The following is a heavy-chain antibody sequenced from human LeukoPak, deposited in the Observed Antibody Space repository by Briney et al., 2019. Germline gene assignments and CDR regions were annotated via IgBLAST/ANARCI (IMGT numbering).Heavy chain of an antibody. CDR3: VRDSSGFYGSGKTFDY. CDR1: GGSISSYY. CDR2: IYTSGST. V-gene: IGHV4-4*07. J-gene: IGHJ4*02. Sequence: PSETLSLTCTVSGGSISSYYWSWIRQPAGKGLEWIGRIYTSGSTNYNPSLKSRVTMSVDTSKNQFSLRLSSVTAADTAVYYCVRDSSGFYGSGKTFDYWGQGTLVTVPS. D-gene: IGHD3-10*01.